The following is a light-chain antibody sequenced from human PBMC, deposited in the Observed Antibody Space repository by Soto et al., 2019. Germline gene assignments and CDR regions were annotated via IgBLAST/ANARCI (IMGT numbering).Light chain of an antibody. CDR3: QKYNTAPQT. CDR2: AAS. V-gene: IGKV1-27*01. Sequence: DIQMTKSPSFLSASVGDRVTITCRASQGILDYVAWFQQKPGKAPNLLLYAASTLQSGVPSRFSGSGSGPDFTLTISSLQPEDVATYYCQKYNTAPQTFGQGTKVEIK. J-gene: IGKJ1*01. CDR1: QGILDY.